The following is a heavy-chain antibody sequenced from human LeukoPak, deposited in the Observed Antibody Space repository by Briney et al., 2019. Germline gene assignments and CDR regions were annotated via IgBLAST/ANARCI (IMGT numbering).Heavy chain of an antibody. CDR2: IYYSGST. Sequence: PSETLSLTCTVSGGSISSSGYYWAWIRQAPGMGLDWIGCIYYSGSTYYNPSLKSRVTISVDTSKNQFSLKLSSVTAADTAVYYCARLYSGSYIYWGQGTLVTVSS. CDR3: ARLYSGSYIY. V-gene: IGHV4-39*07. CDR1: GGSISSSGYY. D-gene: IGHD1-26*01. J-gene: IGHJ4*02.